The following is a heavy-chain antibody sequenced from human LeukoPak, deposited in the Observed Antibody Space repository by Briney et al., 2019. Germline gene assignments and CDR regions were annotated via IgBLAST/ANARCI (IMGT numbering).Heavy chain of an antibody. V-gene: IGHV4-59*01. J-gene: IGHJ3*02. D-gene: IGHD2-21*02. CDR1: GGSISTYY. Sequence: SETLSLTCTVSGGSISTYYWAWIGQPPGKGLEWIGYIHHSGSTRNNPSLKSRVTISVDTSKNQFSLMLTSVTAADTAVYFCAREEAGGVRYDIWGQGTMVTVSS. CDR2: IHHSGST. CDR3: AREEAGGVRYDI.